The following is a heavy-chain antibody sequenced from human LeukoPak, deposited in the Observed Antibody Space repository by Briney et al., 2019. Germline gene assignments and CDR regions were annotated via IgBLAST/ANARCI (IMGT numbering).Heavy chain of an antibody. CDR1: GASISSNNYY. CDR2: IRYSGST. V-gene: IGHV4-31*03. Sequence: SGTLSLTCTVSGASISSNNYYWTWIRQHPEKGLEWIGYIRYSGSTSYNPSLESRLTISLDTSENQFSLKLSSVTAADTAVYYCARYIISMVRGMDYWGQGTLVTVSS. D-gene: IGHD3-10*01. J-gene: IGHJ4*02. CDR3: ARYIISMVRGMDY.